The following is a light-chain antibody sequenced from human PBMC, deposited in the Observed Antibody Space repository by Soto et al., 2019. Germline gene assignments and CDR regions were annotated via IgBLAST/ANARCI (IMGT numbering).Light chain of an antibody. CDR3: SAWDASLNGYV. J-gene: IGLJ1*01. V-gene: IGLV1-44*01. CDR2: NSY. Sequence: QSVLTQPPSASGTPGQRVTNSCSGSSSNIGSKTVNWYQQVPGTVPKLLIYNSYQRPSGVPDRFSGSKSGTSASLAISGLQSEDEADYYCSAWDASLNGYVFGTGTKVTVL. CDR1: SSNIGSKT.